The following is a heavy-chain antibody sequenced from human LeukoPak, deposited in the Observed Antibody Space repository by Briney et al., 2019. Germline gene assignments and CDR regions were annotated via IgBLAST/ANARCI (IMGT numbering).Heavy chain of an antibody. D-gene: IGHD3-10*01. CDR2: IKQDGNEK. J-gene: IGHJ6*03. Sequence: GGSLRLSCAASGFTFNTYWMTWVRQAPGKGLEWVANIKQDGNEKYYVDSVKGRFTISRDNAKNALYLQMNSLRAEDTAVYYCAKEGLIAGSYSYYYYYYYMDVWGKGTTVTISS. CDR3: AKEGLIAGSYSYYYYYYYMDV. CDR1: GFTFNTYW. V-gene: IGHV3-7*03.